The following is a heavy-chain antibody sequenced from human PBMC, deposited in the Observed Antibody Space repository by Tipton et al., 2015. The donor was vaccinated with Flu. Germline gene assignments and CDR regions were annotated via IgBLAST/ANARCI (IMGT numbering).Heavy chain of an antibody. CDR1: GASLRSSSYY. CDR3: ARALYSTGWIWEF. Sequence: TLSLTCTVSGASLRSSSYYWGWIRQPQGKGLEWIGSFYYDVGTYYNPSLNSRVTISVDESKNQFSLRLTSVTAADTAVYYCARALYSTGWIWEFWGQGTLVTVSS. J-gene: IGHJ4*02. CDR2: FYYDVGT. V-gene: IGHV4-39*07. D-gene: IGHD6-19*01.